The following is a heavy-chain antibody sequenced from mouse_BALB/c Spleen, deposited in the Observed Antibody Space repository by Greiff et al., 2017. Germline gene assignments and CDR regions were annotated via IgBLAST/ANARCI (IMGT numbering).Heavy chain of an antibody. CDR1: GFTFSSFG. CDR3: ASPYGSSSYYAMDY. Sequence: EVKLEESGGGLVQPGGSRKLSCAASGFTFSSFGMHWVRQAPEKGLEWVAYISSGSSTIYYADTVKGRFTISRDNPKNTLFLQMTSLRSEDTAMYYCASPYGSSSYYAMDYWGQGTSVTVSS. J-gene: IGHJ4*01. D-gene: IGHD1-1*01. CDR2: ISSGSSTI. V-gene: IGHV5-17*02.